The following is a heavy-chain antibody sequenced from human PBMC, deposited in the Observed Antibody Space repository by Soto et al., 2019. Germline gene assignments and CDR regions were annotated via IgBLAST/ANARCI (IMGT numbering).Heavy chain of an antibody. J-gene: IGHJ4*02. D-gene: IGHD3-10*01. V-gene: IGHV3-30-3*01. CDR1: GFNLVNYA. CDR2: ISYDGDNK. CDR3: ARVPDKSGSKEGDCDY. Sequence: QVQLVESGGGVVQPGTSLRLSCTASGFNLVNYAMHWVRQAPGKGLEWVAVISYDGDNKYYADSVKGRFTVSRDNSKNTLYLQLNSLRVEDTARYYCARVPDKSGSKEGDCDYWGQGTLVAVSS.